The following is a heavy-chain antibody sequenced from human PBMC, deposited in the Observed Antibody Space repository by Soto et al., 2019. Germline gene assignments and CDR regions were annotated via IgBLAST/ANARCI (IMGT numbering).Heavy chain of an antibody. J-gene: IGHJ4*02. Sequence: QVLLVQSGAEVKKPGASVKVACKASGYTFTNYGISWVRQAPGQGLEWLGWISTYNGDRDFAQKVQGRVTMTTDTSTNTAYMELRSLRSNDTAVYYCARSRAGGTWEQYPSFYFDDWGQGALVTVSS. CDR1: GYTFTNYG. D-gene: IGHD1-26*01. V-gene: IGHV1-18*01. CDR3: ARSRAGGTWEQYPSFYFDD. CDR2: ISTYNGDR.